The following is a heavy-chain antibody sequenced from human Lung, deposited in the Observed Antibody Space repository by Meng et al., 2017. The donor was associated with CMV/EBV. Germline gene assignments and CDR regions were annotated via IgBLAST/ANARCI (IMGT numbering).Heavy chain of an antibody. CDR2: IIPILGIA. D-gene: IGHD1-26*01. V-gene: IGHV1-69*02. J-gene: IGHJ4*02. Sequence: SVKVSCKASGGTFSSYTISWVRQAPGQGLEWMGRIIPILGIANYAQKFQGRVTITADKSTSTAYMELSSLRSEDTAVYYCARVGYSGSYFTDYWGQGTLVXVSS. CDR1: GGTFSSYT. CDR3: ARVGYSGSYFTDY.